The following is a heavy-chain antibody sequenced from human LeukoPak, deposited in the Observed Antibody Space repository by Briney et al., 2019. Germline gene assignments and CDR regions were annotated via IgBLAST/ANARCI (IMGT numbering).Heavy chain of an antibody. CDR3: ARGGYSGYDRRYYYYMDV. V-gene: IGHV4-38-2*02. D-gene: IGHD5-12*01. CDR2: IYHSGIT. J-gene: IGHJ6*03. Sequence: SETLSLTCTVSGYSIRSGFYWGWIRQSPGKGLEWIGNIYHSGITYYTPSLKSRVTISVDTSKNQFSLKLSSVTAADTAVYYCARGGYSGYDRRYYYYMDVRGKGTTVTVSS. CDR1: GYSIRSGFY.